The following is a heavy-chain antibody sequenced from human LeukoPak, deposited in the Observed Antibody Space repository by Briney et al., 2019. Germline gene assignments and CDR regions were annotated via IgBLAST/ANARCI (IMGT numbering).Heavy chain of an antibody. CDR1: GFTVSSNY. J-gene: IGHJ3*02. CDR3: ARVTFNYYGSGDAFDM. V-gene: IGHV3-66*01. Sequence: GGPLRLSCAASGFTVSSNYMSWVRQAPGKGLEWVSVIYSDGRTYYADSVKARFTISRDNSKNMLYLQMNSLRAEDTAVYYCARVTFNYYGSGDAFDMWGQGTMVTVSS. D-gene: IGHD3-10*01. CDR2: IYSDGRT.